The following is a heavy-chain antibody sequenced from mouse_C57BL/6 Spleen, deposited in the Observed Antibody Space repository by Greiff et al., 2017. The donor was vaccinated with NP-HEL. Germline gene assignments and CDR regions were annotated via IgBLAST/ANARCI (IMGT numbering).Heavy chain of an antibody. CDR1: GYTFTNYW. Sequence: QVHVKQSGAELVRPGTSVKMSCKASGYTFTNYWIGWAKQRPGHGLEWIGDIYPGGGYTNYNEKFKGKATLTADKSSSTAYMQFSSLTSEDSAIYYCARGSGALDYWGQGTTLTVSS. D-gene: IGHD3-1*01. V-gene: IGHV1-63*01. CDR2: IYPGGGYT. J-gene: IGHJ2*01. CDR3: ARGSGALDY.